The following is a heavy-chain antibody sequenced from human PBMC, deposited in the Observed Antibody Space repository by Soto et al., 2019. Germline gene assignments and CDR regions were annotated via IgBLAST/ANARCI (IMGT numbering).Heavy chain of an antibody. CDR3: ARDNTGRSEGWLGA. V-gene: IGHV4-30-2*01. CDR2: IYHSGNT. J-gene: IGHJ5*02. Sequence: PSETLSLTCAVSGDSISGGSYSWTWIRQPPGKGLEWIGYIYHSGNTYFNPSLKSRVTMSVDRSKNHFSLRLSSVTAADTAVYYCARDNTGRSEGWLGACGQGILVTVSS. CDR1: GDSISGGSYS.